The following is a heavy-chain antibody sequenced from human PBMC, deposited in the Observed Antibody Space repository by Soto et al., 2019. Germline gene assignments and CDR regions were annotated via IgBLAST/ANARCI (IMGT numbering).Heavy chain of an antibody. CDR3: ARHEYSTSSGSYYFDY. J-gene: IGHJ4*02. CDR1: GYSFTSYW. D-gene: IGHD6-6*01. V-gene: IGHV5-51*01. Sequence: GESLKISCQGSGYSFTSYWIGWVRQMPGKGLEWMGIIYPRDSDTRYSPSFQGHVTISADESISTAYLQWSSLKASDTATYYCARHEYSTSSGSYYFDYWGQGTLVTVSS. CDR2: IYPRDSDT.